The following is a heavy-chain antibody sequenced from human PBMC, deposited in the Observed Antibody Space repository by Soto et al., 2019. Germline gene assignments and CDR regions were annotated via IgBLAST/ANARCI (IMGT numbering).Heavy chain of an antibody. D-gene: IGHD6-13*01. CDR3: ARRLGSSSPSNYFYY. V-gene: IGHV3-30-3*01. CDR2: ISYDGSNK. J-gene: IGHJ4*02. Sequence: GGSLRPSCAASGFTFSSYAMQWVRQAPGKGLEWVAVISYDGSNKYYADSLKGRFTISRDHSKNTPNPHMNSRRAEDTAVYYCARRLGSSSPSNYFYYWGRGTLVTVSS. CDR1: GFTFSSYA.